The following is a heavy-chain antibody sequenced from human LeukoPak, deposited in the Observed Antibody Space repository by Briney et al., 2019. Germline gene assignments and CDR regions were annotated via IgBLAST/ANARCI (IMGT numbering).Heavy chain of an antibody. CDR2: INHSGST. Sequence: SETLSLTCAVYGGSFSGYYWSWIRQPPGKGLERIGEINHSGSTNYNPSLKSRVTISVDTSKNQFSLKLSSVTAADTAVYYCARSTPKNQIWGQGTMVTVSS. V-gene: IGHV4-34*01. J-gene: IGHJ3*02. CDR3: ARSTPKNQI. CDR1: GGSFSGYY.